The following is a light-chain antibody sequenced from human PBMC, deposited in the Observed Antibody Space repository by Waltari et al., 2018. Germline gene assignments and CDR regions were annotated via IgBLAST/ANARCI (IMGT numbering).Light chain of an antibody. Sequence: EIVMTQSPATLSLSPGERVSVSCRASQSVGSSFAWYQQKPGQAPRLLIYAASSRTTGTPDRFSGSGSVTDFTLAISRLEPEDVAVYYCLQRSNWPRTFGQGTKVEI. CDR2: AAS. CDR3: LQRSNWPRT. V-gene: IGKV3-15*01. CDR1: QSVGSS. J-gene: IGKJ1*01.